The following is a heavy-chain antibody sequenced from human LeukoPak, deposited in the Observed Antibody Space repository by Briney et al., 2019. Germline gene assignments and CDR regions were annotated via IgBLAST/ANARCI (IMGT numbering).Heavy chain of an antibody. CDR1: GGTISSNA. J-gene: IGHJ4*02. D-gene: IGHD6-13*01. CDR3: ARDSSSWSYFDY. CDR2: IIPISGTT. Sequence: ASVKVSCTASGGTISSNAISWVRQAPGQGLEWMGGIIPISGTTNYAQKFQGRVTITADESTSTAYMELSSLRSEDTAVYYCARDSSSWSYFDYWGQGTLVTVSS. V-gene: IGHV1-69*13.